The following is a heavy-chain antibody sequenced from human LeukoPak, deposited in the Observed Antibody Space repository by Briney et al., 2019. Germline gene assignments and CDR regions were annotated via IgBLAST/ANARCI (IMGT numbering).Heavy chain of an antibody. J-gene: IGHJ4*02. D-gene: IGHD3-9*01. CDR1: GGSISSSSYY. V-gene: IGHV4-39*01. CDR2: IYYSGST. CDR3: VTGILTRYLANDY. Sequence: SETLSLTCTVSGGSISSSSYYWGWIRQPPGRGLGWIGSIYYSGSTYYNPSLKSRVTISVDTSKNQFSMKLRSVTAADTAVYYCVTGILTRYLANDYCGQGTLVTASS.